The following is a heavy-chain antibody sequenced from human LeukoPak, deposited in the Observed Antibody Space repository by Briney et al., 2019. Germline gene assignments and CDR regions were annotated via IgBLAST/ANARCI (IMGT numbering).Heavy chain of an antibody. CDR3: AIDSGYDSSGFYYGGFDP. D-gene: IGHD3-22*01. CDR2: IHYSGSP. J-gene: IGHJ5*02. CDR1: GGSFSSGAYY. V-gene: IGHV4-31*03. Sequence: SETLSLTCSVSGGSFSSGAYYWSWIRQLPGKGLEWIGYIHYSGSPYYNPSLKSRVSISVDTSKNQFSLKLSSVTAADTAVYYCAIDSGYDSSGFYYGGFDPWGQGTLVTVSS.